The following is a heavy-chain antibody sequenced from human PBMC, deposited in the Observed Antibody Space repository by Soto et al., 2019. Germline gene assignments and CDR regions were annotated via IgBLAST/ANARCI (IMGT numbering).Heavy chain of an antibody. V-gene: IGHV4-61*01. CDR3: AREEKQLSRYGGDFDY. CDR2: IYYLCTT. J-gene: IGHJ4*02. Sequence: QVQLQESGPGLVKPSETLSLTCSVSDGSVNTGNYYWSWILQPPRKGLEWIGHIYYLCTTNYNPSLKSRVTISVDTSKNQFSLKVACVTAADTAVYFCAREEKQLSRYGGDFDYWGQGILVTVSS. CDR1: DGSVNTGNYY. D-gene: IGHD3-16*01.